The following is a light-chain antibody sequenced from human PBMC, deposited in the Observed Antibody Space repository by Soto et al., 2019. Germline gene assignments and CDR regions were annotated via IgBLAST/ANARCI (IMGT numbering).Light chain of an antibody. CDR3: CSYSISTAYL. J-gene: IGLJ1*01. Sequence: QSALTQPASVSGSPGQSITISCTGTSRDVGSYDLVSWYQHHPGKAPKLMIYEGTKRPSGVSNRFSGSKSGNTASLAISGLQAEDETDYYCCSYSISTAYLFGTGTKLTVL. V-gene: IGLV2-14*02. CDR2: EGT. CDR1: SRDVGSYDL.